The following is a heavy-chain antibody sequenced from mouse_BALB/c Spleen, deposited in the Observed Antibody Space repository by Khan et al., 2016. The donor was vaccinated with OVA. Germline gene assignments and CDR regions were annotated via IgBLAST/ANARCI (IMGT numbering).Heavy chain of an antibody. Sequence: VQLQQSGPELVKPGTSVKMSCKASGYRFTSYIIHWVKQRPGQGLEWIGYINPYNGATKYNAKFKGKDTLTSDKSSNTAYMELSSLTSEDSAVYYCARGNWQSYYFDYWGQGTTLTVSS. CDR2: INPYNGAT. D-gene: IGHD4-1*01. CDR1: GYRFTSYI. V-gene: IGHV1S136*01. CDR3: ARGNWQSYYFDY. J-gene: IGHJ2*01.